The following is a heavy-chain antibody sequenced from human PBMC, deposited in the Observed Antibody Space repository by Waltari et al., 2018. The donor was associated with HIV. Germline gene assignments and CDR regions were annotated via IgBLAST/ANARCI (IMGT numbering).Heavy chain of an antibody. CDR3: ALGCGGTWCFGS. D-gene: IGHD2-8*02. V-gene: IGHV3-53*01. CDR1: EFTVSDDY. Sequence: EVQLVESGGGLIQPGGSLRLPCAASEFTVSDDYMTWVRQAPGKGLEWVSLIYAGGDTTYADSVRGRFTISRDSSKNTLYLQMNSLRAEDTAVYYCALGCGGTWCFGSWGQGTLLTVSS. J-gene: IGHJ5*01. CDR2: IYAGGDT.